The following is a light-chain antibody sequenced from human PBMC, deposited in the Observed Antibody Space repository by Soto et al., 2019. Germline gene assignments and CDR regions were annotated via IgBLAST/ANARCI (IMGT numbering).Light chain of an antibody. V-gene: IGKV1-39*01. CDR2: AAS. CDR1: QSISSY. J-gene: IGKJ4*01. Sequence: DIQMTQSPSSQSSSVGDRVTITCLASQSISSYLNWYQQKPGKAPKLLIYAASSLQSGVPSRFSGSGSGTDFTLTISSLQPEDFATYYCQQSYSTPLTFGGGTKVDIK. CDR3: QQSYSTPLT.